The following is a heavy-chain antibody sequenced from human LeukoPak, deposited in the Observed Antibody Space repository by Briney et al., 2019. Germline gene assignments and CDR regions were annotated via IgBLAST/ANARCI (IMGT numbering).Heavy chain of an antibody. CDR3: ARGTELPYYDFWSGYYRLSEWFDP. J-gene: IGHJ5*02. CDR2: MNPNSGNT. D-gene: IGHD3-3*01. Sequence: ASVKVSCKASGYTFTSYDINWVRQATGQGLEWMGWMNPNSGNTGYAQKFQGRVTMTRNTSISTAYMELSSLRSEDTAVYYCARGTELPYYDFWSGYYRLSEWFDPWGQGTLVTVPS. V-gene: IGHV1-8*01. CDR1: GYTFTSYD.